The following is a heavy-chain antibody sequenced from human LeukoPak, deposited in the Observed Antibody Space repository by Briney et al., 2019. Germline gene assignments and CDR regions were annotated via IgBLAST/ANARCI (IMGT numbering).Heavy chain of an antibody. D-gene: IGHD6-6*01. Sequence: GGSLRLSCAASGFTFSSYAMSWVRQAPGKGLEWVSVISGSGGSTFYADSVKGRFTISRDNSKNTLYLQMNSLRAEDTAVYYCTRYPSSAALGKKWGQGTLVTVSS. CDR3: TRYPSSAALGKK. CDR2: ISGSGGST. J-gene: IGHJ4*02. V-gene: IGHV3-23*01. CDR1: GFTFSSYA.